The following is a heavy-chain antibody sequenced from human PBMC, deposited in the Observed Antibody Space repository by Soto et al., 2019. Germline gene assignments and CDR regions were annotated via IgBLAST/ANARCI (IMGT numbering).Heavy chain of an antibody. CDR1: GYTFTSYD. CDR3: ARARAYCSSTSCYMVWRGPHYYYGMDV. CDR2: MNPNSGNT. D-gene: IGHD2-2*02. V-gene: IGHV1-8*01. Sequence: GASVKVSCKASGYTFTSYDINWVRQATGQGLEWMGWMNPNSGNTGYAQKFQGRVTMTRNTSISTAYMELSSLRSEDTAVYYCARARAYCSSTSCYMVWRGPHYYYGMDVWGQGTTVTV. J-gene: IGHJ6*02.